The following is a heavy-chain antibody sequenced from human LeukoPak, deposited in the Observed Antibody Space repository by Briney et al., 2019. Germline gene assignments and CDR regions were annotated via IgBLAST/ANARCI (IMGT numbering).Heavy chain of an antibody. CDR3: AREAGTSKGYRYYYYYYYMDV. CDR2: INHSENT. CDR1: GGSFSGYY. V-gene: IGHV4-34*01. D-gene: IGHD6-19*01. J-gene: IGHJ6*03. Sequence: SETLSLTCAVYGGSFSGYYWSWIRQPPGKGLEWIGEINHSENTNYNPSLKSRVTISVDTSKNQFSLKLSSVTAADTAVYYCAREAGTSKGYRYYYYYYYMDVWGKGTTVTVSS.